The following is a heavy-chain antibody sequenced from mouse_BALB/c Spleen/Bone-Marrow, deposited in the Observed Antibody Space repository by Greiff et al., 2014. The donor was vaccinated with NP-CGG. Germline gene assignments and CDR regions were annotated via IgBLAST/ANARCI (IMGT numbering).Heavy chain of an antibody. D-gene: IGHD2-4*01. CDR3: ARGEITAFAY. J-gene: IGHJ3*01. CDR1: GYSFTIYW. V-gene: IGHV1-61*01. CDR2: IHPSDIET. Sequence: QVQLKESGAELVRPGASVKLSCKASGYSFTIYWMNWVKQRPGQGLEWIGMIHPSDIETRLNQKFKDKATLTVDKSPNTAYMQLSSPTSEDSAVYYCARGEITAFAYWGQGTLVTVSA.